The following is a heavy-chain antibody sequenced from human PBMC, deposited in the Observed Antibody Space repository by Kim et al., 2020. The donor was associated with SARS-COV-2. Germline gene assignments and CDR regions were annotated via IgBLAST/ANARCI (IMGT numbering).Heavy chain of an antibody. V-gene: IGHV1-18*04. CDR1: DYTFTSYG. Sequence: ASVKVSCKASDYTFTSYGFSWVRQAPGQGLEWMAWISAYNGNTKYAQKFQDRVTMTTDTSASTVYMEMRSLRSDDTAVYYCARDYYGAFDSWGQGTQVTVSS. CDR2: ISAYNGNT. D-gene: IGHD2-21*01. J-gene: IGHJ4*02. CDR3: ARDYYGAFDS.